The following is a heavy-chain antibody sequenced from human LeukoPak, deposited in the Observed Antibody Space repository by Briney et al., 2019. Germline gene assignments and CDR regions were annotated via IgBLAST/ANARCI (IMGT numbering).Heavy chain of an antibody. D-gene: IGHD3-16*01. CDR3: EAFYYDECGWGDASDM. CDR2: IKEDGSEK. CDR1: GITISSYW. V-gene: IGHV3-7*01. J-gene: IGHJ3*02. Sequence: GGSLRLSCAAPGITISSYWMSWVRQAPGKGLEGVANIKEDGSEKYYVDSVKGRFTISRDNAKKSLYLQMNRLRAEDPAVYYCEAFYYDECGWGDASDMWGQGTMVTVSS.